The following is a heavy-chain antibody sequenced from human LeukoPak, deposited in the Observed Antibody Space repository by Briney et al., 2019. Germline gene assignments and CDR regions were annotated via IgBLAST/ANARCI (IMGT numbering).Heavy chain of an antibody. J-gene: IGHJ6*03. Sequence: SQTLSLTCAISGDSVPSNSAVWNWIRQSPSRGLEWLGRTYYRSKWYNDYAVSVKSRITINPDTSKNQFSLQLNSVTPEDTAVYYCARALPLGYSYYYYYMDVWGKGTTVTVSS. V-gene: IGHV6-1*01. CDR1: GDSVPSNSAV. D-gene: IGHD2-15*01. CDR3: ARALPLGYSYYYYYMDV. CDR2: TYYRSKWYN.